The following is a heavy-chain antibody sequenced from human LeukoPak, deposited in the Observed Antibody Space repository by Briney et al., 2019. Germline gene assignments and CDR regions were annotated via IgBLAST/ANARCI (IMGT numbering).Heavy chain of an antibody. V-gene: IGHV3-23*01. CDR3: ARDGRYFDWLPTYYYYYYYMDV. Sequence: GGSLRLSCAASGFTFSSYAMSWVRQAPGKGLEWVSGFSGSGSSTYYADSVKGRFTISRDNAKNSLYLQMNSLRAEDTAVYYCARDGRYFDWLPTYYYYYYYMDVWGKGTTVTVSS. CDR2: FSGSGSST. CDR1: GFTFSSYA. J-gene: IGHJ6*03. D-gene: IGHD3-9*01.